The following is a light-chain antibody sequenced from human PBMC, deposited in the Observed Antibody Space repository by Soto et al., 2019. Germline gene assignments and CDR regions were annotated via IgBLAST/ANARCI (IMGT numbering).Light chain of an antibody. CDR3: QQSHSVPLT. J-gene: IGKJ4*01. Sequence: DIQMTQSPSSLSASVGDRVTITCRASQPMNKFLNWFQHKPGEAPKRLIYGASILQDGVPSRFSGSGSGTDYTLTISGLQTEDFGTYYCQQSHSVPLTFGGGTKVE. CDR2: GAS. V-gene: IGKV1-39*01. CDR1: QPMNKF.